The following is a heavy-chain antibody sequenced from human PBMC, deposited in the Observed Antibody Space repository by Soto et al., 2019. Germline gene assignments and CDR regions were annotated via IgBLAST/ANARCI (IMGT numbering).Heavy chain of an antibody. CDR1: GFTFSSYG. Sequence: GGSLRLSCAASGFTFSSYGMHWVRQAPGKGLEWVAVISYDGSNKYYADSVKGRFTISRDNSKNTLYLQMNSLRAEDTAVYYCAKGLEQQLYYYYYGMDVWGQGTTVTVSS. V-gene: IGHV3-30*18. CDR2: ISYDGSNK. D-gene: IGHD6-13*01. J-gene: IGHJ6*02. CDR3: AKGLEQQLYYYYYGMDV.